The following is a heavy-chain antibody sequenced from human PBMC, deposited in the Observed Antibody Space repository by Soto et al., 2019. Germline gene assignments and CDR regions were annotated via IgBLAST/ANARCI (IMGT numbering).Heavy chain of an antibody. CDR2: IRASGGTT. V-gene: IGHV3-23*01. CDR1: GFTFSAYA. Sequence: GVLRLSCAASGFTFSAYAMSWVRQAPGKGLEWVSAIRASGGTTDYAAAVEGRFTISREDSKNTVYLQMDSLKTEDTAVYYCATKRTGITTIGPGYWGQGTLVTVPQ. J-gene: IGHJ4*02. CDR3: ATKRTGITTIGPGY. D-gene: IGHD1-20*01.